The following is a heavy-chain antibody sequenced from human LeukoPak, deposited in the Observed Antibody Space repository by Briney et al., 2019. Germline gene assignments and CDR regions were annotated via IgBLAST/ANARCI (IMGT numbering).Heavy chain of an antibody. Sequence: GGSLRLSCAASGFTFSDYYMSWIRQAPGKGLEWVSYISSSGSTIYYADSVKGRFTISRDNAKNSLYLQMNSLRAEDTAVYYCARDPHRYIWDAFDIWGQGTMATVSS. D-gene: IGHD1-14*01. CDR1: GFTFSDYY. CDR2: ISSSGSTI. CDR3: ARDPHRYIWDAFDI. J-gene: IGHJ3*02. V-gene: IGHV3-11*01.